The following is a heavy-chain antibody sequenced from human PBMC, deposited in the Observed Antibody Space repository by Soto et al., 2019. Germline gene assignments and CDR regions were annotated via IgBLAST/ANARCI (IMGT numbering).Heavy chain of an antibody. J-gene: IGHJ4*02. CDR1: GFTFSSYA. D-gene: IGHD3-10*01. CDR2: ISGSGGST. V-gene: IGHV3-23*01. CDR3: AKGADTMVRGVIITSTLDY. Sequence: EVQLLESGGGLVQPGGSLRLSCAASGFTFSSYAMSWVRQAPGKGLEWVSAISGSGGSTYYADSVKGRFTISRDNSKKTLYLQRNSLRAEDTAVYYCAKGADTMVRGVIITSTLDYWGQGTLVTVSS.